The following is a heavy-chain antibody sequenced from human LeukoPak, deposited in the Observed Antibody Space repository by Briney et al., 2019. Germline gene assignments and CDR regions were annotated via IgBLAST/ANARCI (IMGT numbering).Heavy chain of an antibody. V-gene: IGHV4-59*12. CDR2: IYYSGST. CDR3: ARVRSQYDYFDY. CDR1: GGSISYYY. J-gene: IGHJ4*02. Sequence: SETLSLTCTVSGGSISYYYWSWIRQPPGKGLEWIGYIYYSGSTNYNPSLKSRVTISVDTSKNQFSLKLRSVTAADTAVYYCARVRSQYDYFDYWGQGTLVTVSS.